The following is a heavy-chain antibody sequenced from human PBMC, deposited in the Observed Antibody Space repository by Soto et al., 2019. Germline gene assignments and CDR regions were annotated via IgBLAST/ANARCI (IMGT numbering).Heavy chain of an antibody. Sequence: PSETLSLTCAVYGGSLSGYHWSWVRQSPGKGLESIGEINHSGSTNYNPSLESRVSISLDMSKNQSSLRLTSVTAADTAVYYCARDAYLRRSGYYYYMDVCGEGTTVTVSS. CDR3: ARDAYLRRSGYYYYMDV. J-gene: IGHJ6*03. V-gene: IGHV4-34*01. CDR1: GGSLSGYH. CDR2: INHSGST.